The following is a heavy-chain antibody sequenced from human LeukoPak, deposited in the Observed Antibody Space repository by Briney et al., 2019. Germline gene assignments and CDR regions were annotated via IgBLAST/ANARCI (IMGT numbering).Heavy chain of an antibody. CDR1: GYTFTSYG. V-gene: IGHV1-18*01. Sequence: EASVKVSCKASGYTFTSYGISWVRQAPGQGLEWMGWISAYNGNTNYAQKLQGSVTMTTVTSTSTAYVELRSLRSDDTAVYYCARDLLRSRPPYYGSGKVPFDYWGQGTLVTVSS. D-gene: IGHD3-10*01. J-gene: IGHJ4*02. CDR3: ARDLLRSRPPYYGSGKVPFDY. CDR2: ISAYNGNT.